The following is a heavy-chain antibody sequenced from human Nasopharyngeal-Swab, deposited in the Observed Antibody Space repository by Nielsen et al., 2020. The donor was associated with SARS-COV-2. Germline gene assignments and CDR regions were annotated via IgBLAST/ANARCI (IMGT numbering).Heavy chain of an antibody. CDR1: GFTFSSYA. V-gene: IGHV3-30-3*01. D-gene: IGHD5-18*01. Sequence: GESLKISCAASGFTFSSYAMHWVRQAPGKGLEWVAVISYDGYNKYYADSVKGRFTISRDNSKNMLSLQMNSLRAEDTAVYHCARVMSGSYVSPFDYWGQGTLVTVSS. CDR3: ARVMSGSYVSPFDY. J-gene: IGHJ4*02. CDR2: ISYDGYNK.